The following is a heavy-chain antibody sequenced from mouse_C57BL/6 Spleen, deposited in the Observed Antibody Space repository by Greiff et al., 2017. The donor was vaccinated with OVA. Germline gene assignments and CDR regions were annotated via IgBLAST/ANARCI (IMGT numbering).Heavy chain of an antibody. V-gene: IGHV14-2*01. D-gene: IGHD6-1*01. J-gene: IGHJ2*01. CDR3: ATDDCSVNHFDY. Sequence: EVKLEQSGAELVKPGASVKLSCTASGFNINDYYMHWVKQRTEQGLEWIGRIDPEDGDTKYAPKFQGKATITADKSSNTAYLQLSSLTSEDSAVYYCATDDCSVNHFDYWGQGTTLTVSS. CDR2: IDPEDGDT. CDR1: GFNINDYY.